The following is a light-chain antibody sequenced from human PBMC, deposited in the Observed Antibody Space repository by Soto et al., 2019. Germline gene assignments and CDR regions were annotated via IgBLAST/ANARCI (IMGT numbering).Light chain of an antibody. J-gene: IGKJ5*01. Sequence: DVLMTQSPLSLPVTIGQPASISCRSSQSLVLSDGSTYLFWSQQRHGQSPRRLIYRVSDRDSGVPERFRGSGSGTYFTLKISRVEAEDVEIYYCMQSSHWPPITFGQGTRLEI. CDR1: QSLVLSDGSTY. CDR3: MQSSHWPPIT. V-gene: IGKV2-30*02. CDR2: RVS.